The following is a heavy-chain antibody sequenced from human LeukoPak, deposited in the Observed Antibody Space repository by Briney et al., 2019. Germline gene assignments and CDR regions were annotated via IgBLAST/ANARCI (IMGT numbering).Heavy chain of an antibody. D-gene: IGHD2-2*02. V-gene: IGHV4-59*08. CDR1: GGSISSYY. Sequence: SETLSLTCTVSGGSISSYYWSWIRQPPGKGLEWIGYIYYSGSTNYNPSPKSRVTISVDTSKNQFSLKLSSVTAADTAVYYCARWDCSSTSCYTDYYGMDVWGQGTTVTVSS. CDR3: ARWDCSSTSCYTDYYGMDV. CDR2: IYYSGST. J-gene: IGHJ6*02.